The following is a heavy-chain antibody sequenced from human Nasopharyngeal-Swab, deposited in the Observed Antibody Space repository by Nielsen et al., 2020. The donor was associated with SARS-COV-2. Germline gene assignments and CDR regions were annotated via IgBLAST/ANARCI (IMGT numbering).Heavy chain of an antibody. J-gene: IGHJ5*02. Sequence: ETLTLTCTVSGGSINSNYWTWIRQAPGKGLEWIGYIYYTGSTNSNPSLKTRVSISVDTSRNQFSLRLSSVTAADTAVYYCARSVSDYTNNDRFDYFDPWGQGSLVTVSS. CDR2: IYYTGST. CDR3: ARSVSDYTNNDRFDYFDP. D-gene: IGHD4-11*01. CDR1: GGSINSNY. V-gene: IGHV4-59*01.